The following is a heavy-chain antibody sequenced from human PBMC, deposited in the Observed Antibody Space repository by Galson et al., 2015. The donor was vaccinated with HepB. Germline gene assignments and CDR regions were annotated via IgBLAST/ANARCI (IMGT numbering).Heavy chain of an antibody. D-gene: IGHD3-9*01. CDR2: IDGSGGST. V-gene: IGHV3-23*01. Sequence: SLRLSCAASGFTCSTYGMYWVRQAPGKGLEWVSVIDGSGGSTNYADSVKGRFFMSRDKSKNTVYLQMNSLGAEETAIYYCAKDGYPLLTGYSDYCGQGTLVTVYS. J-gene: IGHJ4*02. CDR3: AKDGYPLLTGYSDY. CDR1: GFTCSTYG.